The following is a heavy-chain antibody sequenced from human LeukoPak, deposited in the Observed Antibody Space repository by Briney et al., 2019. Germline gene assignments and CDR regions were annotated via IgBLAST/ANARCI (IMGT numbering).Heavy chain of an antibody. V-gene: IGHV3-64*01. CDR1: GFTFSSYA. CDR2: ISSNGGST. J-gene: IGHJ4*02. Sequence: GRSLRLSCAASGFTFSSYAMHWVRQAPGKGLEYVSAISSNGGSTYYANSVKGRFTISRDNSKNTLYLQMGSLRAEDMAVYYCAREGLYSGSYFFDYWGQGTLVTVSS. D-gene: IGHD1-26*01. CDR3: AREGLYSGSYFFDY.